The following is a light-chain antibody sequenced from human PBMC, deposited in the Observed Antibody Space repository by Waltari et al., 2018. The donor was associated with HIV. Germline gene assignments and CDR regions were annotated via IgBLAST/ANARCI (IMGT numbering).Light chain of an antibody. J-gene: IGKJ2*01. V-gene: IGKV4-1*01. CDR3: QQYYSTPYT. CDR1: QTVLYSSNKKNF. Sequence: DIVMTQSPDSLAVPLGERATITCNSSQTVLYSSNKKNFLSWYQQKPGQPPKLLISWATTRDSGVPDRYGGSGSGTYFALTVSSLQAEDVAFDYCQQYYSTPYTFGRGTKV. CDR2: WAT.